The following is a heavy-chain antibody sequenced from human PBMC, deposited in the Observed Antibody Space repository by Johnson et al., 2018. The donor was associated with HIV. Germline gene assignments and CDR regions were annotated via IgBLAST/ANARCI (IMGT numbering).Heavy chain of an antibody. D-gene: IGHD2-21*01. CDR3: AREGEDAFDI. V-gene: IGHV3-13*01. J-gene: IGHJ3*02. Sequence: MQLVESGGGLVQPGGSLRLSCAASGLTFSSFAMSWVRQAPGKGLEWVSAIGTAGDTYYPGSVKGRFTISRENAKNSLYLQMNSLRAGDTAVYYCAREGEDAFDIWGQGTMVTVSS. CDR2: IGTAGDT. CDR1: GLTFSSFA.